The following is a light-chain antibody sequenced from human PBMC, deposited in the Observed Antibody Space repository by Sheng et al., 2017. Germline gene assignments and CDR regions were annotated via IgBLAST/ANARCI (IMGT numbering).Light chain of an antibody. Sequence: QSALTQPPSASGSPGQSVTISCTGTSSDVGGYNYVSWYQHHPGKAPGLMIYEVNKRPSGVPDRFSGSKSGNTASLTVSGLQTEDEADYYCCSYAGSDNYVFGTGTKVTVL. CDR2: EVN. J-gene: IGLJ1*01. CDR3: CSYAGSDNYV. V-gene: IGLV2-8*01. CDR1: SSDVGGYNY.